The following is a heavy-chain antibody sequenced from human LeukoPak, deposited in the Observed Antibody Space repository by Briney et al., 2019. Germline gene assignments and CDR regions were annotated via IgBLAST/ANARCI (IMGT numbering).Heavy chain of an antibody. J-gene: IGHJ6*03. CDR2: MNPNSGNT. CDR3: ARRFGYCSSTSCPPGYYYYYMDV. V-gene: IGHV1-8*03. D-gene: IGHD2-2*03. CDR1: GYTFTSYD. Sequence: ASVKVSCKASGYTFTSYDINWVRQATGQGLEWMGWMNPNSGNTGYAQKFQGRVTITRNTSISTAYMELSSLRSEDTAVYYCARRFGYCSSTSCPPGYYYYYMDVWGKGTTVTVSS.